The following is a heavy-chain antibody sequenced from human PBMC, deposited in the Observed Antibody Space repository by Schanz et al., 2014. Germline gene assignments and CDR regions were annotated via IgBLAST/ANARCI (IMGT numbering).Heavy chain of an antibody. J-gene: IGHJ4*02. CDR2: ISGSGGST. CDR1: GFTFSSYA. CDR3: ARKVVATIGGYYDN. V-gene: IGHV3-23*01. Sequence: EMQLLESGGGLIQPGGSLRLSCAASGFTFSSYAMSWVRQAPGKGLEWVSAISGSGGSTYYADSVKGRFTISRDNSKNTLYLQMNSLRPEDTAVYYCARKVVATIGGYYDNWGQGTLVIVSS. D-gene: IGHD5-12*01.